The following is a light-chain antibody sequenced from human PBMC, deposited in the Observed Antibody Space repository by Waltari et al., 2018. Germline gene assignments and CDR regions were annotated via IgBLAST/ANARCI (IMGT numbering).Light chain of an antibody. J-gene: IGLJ2*01. CDR3: HSRDSSGVGGS. CDR1: LRSYY. CDR2: DKN. Sequence: LRSYYASWYQQRPGQAPMLVMYDKNNRPSGVPDRFSGSNSDNTASLTITGAQAEDEASYYCHSRDSSGVGGSFGGGTKLTVL. V-gene: IGLV3-19*01.